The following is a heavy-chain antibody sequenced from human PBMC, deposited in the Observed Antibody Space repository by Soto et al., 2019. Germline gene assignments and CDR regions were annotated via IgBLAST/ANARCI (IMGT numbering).Heavy chain of an antibody. CDR1: GFSLSTSGVG. D-gene: IGHD5-12*01. J-gene: IGHJ3*02. CDR2: IYWDDDK. V-gene: IGHV2-5*02. CDR3: AHYLAMATSDAFDI. Sequence: QITLKESGPTLVKPTQTLTLTCTFSGFSLSTSGVGVGWIRQPPGKALEWLALIYWDDDKRYSPSLKSRLTITKDTSKNQVVLTMTNMDPVDTATYYCAHYLAMATSDAFDIWGQGTMVTVSS.